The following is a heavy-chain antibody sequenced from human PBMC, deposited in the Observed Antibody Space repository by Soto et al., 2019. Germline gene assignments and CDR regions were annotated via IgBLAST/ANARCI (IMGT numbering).Heavy chain of an antibody. V-gene: IGHV3-7*05. Sequence: GGSLRLSCAASVFTFSNSGMAWSRKAQGKGLEWVANIRSDGSTKTYADSVKGRFTISRDNSDNSLFLHMNSLRAEDTGRYFCAKEIFAAAYAATSAFDLWGQGTLVTVSS. J-gene: IGHJ4*02. CDR3: AKEIFAAAYAATSAFDL. CDR1: VFTFSNSG. CDR2: IRSDGSTK. D-gene: IGHD2-8*01.